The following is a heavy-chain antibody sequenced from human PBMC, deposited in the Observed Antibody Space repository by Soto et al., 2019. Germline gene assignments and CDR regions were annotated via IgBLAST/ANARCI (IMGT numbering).Heavy chain of an antibody. V-gene: IGHV4-4*02. CDR2: IYHSGST. D-gene: IGHD6-6*01. CDR3: ARAPASSSFFDY. Sequence: SETLSLTCAVSSGSISSSNWWSWVRQPPGKGLEWIGEIYHSGSTNYNPSLKSRVTISVDKSKNQFSLKLSSVTAADTAVYYCARAPASSSFFDYWCQGTLVTGSS. CDR1: SGSISSSNW. J-gene: IGHJ4*02.